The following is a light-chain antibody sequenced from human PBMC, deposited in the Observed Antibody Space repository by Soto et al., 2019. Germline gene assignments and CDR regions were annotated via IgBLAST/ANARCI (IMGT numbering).Light chain of an antibody. CDR1: DSNLGTNS. CDR3: AAWDDSLHGVV. V-gene: IGLV1-44*01. Sequence: QSVLTQPPSTSGTPGQRVLLSCSGSDSNLGTNSASWYRQLPGTAPELLIYRNIQRPSGVPDRFSGSKSGASASLAISGLQSEDEADYFCAAWDDSLHGVVFGGGTKVTVL. CDR2: RNI. J-gene: IGLJ2*01.